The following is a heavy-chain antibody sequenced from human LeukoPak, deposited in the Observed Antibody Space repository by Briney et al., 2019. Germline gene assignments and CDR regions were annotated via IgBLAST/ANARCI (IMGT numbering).Heavy chain of an antibody. J-gene: IGHJ4*02. CDR1: GYTFTGYY. CDR2: INPNSGGT. Sequence: ASVKVSCKASGYTFTGYYMHWVRQAPGQGLEWMGWINPNSGGTNYAQKFQGRVTMARDTSIRTAYMELSRLRSDDTAVYYCARETGYYDSSGYGYLGPYFDYWGQGTLVTVSS. D-gene: IGHD3-22*01. V-gene: IGHV1-2*02. CDR3: ARETGYYDSSGYGYLGPYFDY.